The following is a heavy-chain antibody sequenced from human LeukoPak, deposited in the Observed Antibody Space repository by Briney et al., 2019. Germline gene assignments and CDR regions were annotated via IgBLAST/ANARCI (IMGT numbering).Heavy chain of an antibody. CDR3: AKDADKYSNYVYYYYYMDV. CDR1: GITFSSYG. Sequence: GGSLRLSCAASGITFSSYGMHWVRQAPGKGLEWVAVMSDDGSIKYYADSVKGRFTISRDNSENTLYLQMNSLRAEDTAVYYCAKDADKYSNYVYYYYYMDVWGKGTTVTVSS. D-gene: IGHD4-11*01. V-gene: IGHV3-30*12. CDR2: MSDDGSIK. J-gene: IGHJ6*03.